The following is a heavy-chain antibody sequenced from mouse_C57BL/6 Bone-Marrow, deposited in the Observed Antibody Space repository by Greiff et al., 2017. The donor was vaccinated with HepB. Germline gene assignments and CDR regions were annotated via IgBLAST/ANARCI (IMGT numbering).Heavy chain of an antibody. D-gene: IGHD2-4*01. CDR1: GFNIKDDY. CDR2: IDPENGDT. J-gene: IGHJ2*01. V-gene: IGHV14-4*01. Sequence: VQLKQSGAELVRPGASVKLSCTASGFNIKDDYMHWVKQRPEQGLEWIGWIDPENGDTEYASKFQGKATITADTSSNTAYLQLSSLTSEDTAVYYCTTFHDYYFDYWGQGTTLTVSS. CDR3: TTFHDYYFDY.